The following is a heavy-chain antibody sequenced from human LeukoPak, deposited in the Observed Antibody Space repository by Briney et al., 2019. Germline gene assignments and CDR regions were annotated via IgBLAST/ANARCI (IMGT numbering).Heavy chain of an antibody. CDR1: GGSISSGSYF. Sequence: PSQTLSLTCTVSGGSISSGSYFWSWIRQPAGKGLEWIGRIYTSGSTNYNPSLKSRVTISVDTSKNQFSLKLSSVTAADTAVYYCARESGYAVGDFWGRGTLVTVSS. V-gene: IGHV4-61*02. D-gene: IGHD2-2*01. J-gene: IGHJ4*02. CDR2: IYTSGST. CDR3: ARESGYAVGDF.